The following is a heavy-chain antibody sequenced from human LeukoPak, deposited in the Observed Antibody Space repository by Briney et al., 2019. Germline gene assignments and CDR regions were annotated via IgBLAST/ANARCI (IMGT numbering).Heavy chain of an antibody. CDR1: GFTFSSYA. CDR2: ISWNSGSI. D-gene: IGHD4-23*01. CDR3: AKATVVPLDAFDI. Sequence: GGSLRLSCAASGFTFSSYAMSWVRQAPGKGLEWVSGISWNSGSIGYADSVKGRFTISRDNAKNSLYLQMNSLRAEDTALYYCAKATVVPLDAFDIWGQGTMVTVSS. J-gene: IGHJ3*02. V-gene: IGHV3-9*01.